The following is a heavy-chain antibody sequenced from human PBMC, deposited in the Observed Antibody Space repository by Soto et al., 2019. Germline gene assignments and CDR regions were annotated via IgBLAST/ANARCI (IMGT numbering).Heavy chain of an antibody. J-gene: IGHJ4*02. CDR2: VSSGGST. CDR3: AKRRGAGGHFDY. V-gene: IGHV3-23*01. CDR1: GFTFTNYA. Sequence: LRLSCAASGFTFTNYAMGWVRQAPGKGLEWVSVVSSGGSTYYADSVTGRFTVSRDNSKNTLSLQMNSLRAEDTAVYYCAKRRGAGGHFDYWGQGALVTVSS. D-gene: IGHD2-15*01.